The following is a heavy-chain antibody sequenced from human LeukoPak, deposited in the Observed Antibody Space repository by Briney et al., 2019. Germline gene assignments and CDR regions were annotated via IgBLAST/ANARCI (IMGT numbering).Heavy chain of an antibody. V-gene: IGHV1-8*01. J-gene: IGHJ6*03. CDR1: GYTFTSYD. CDR3: ARGLRYFDWLLNYYYYMDV. Sequence: GASVKVSCKASGYTFTSYDINWVRQATGQGLEWMGWMNPNSGNTGYAQKFQGRVTMTRNTSISTAYMELSSLRSEDTAVYYCARGLRYFDWLLNYYYYMDVWGKGITVTISS. D-gene: IGHD3-9*01. CDR2: MNPNSGNT.